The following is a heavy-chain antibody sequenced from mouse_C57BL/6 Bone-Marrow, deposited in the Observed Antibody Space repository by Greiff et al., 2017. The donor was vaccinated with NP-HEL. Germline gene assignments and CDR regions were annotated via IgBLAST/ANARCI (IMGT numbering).Heavy chain of an antibody. CDR1: GYTFTSYW. J-gene: IGHJ4*01. Sequence: VQLQQSGAELVKPGASVKLSCKASGYTFTSYWMHWVKQRPGQGLEWIGMIHPNSGSTNYNEKFKSKATLTVDKSSSTAYMQLSSLTSEDSAVYYCARLGGYYDAMDYWGQGTSVTVSS. CDR3: ARLGGYYDAMDY. D-gene: IGHD2-2*01. V-gene: IGHV1-64*01. CDR2: IHPNSGST.